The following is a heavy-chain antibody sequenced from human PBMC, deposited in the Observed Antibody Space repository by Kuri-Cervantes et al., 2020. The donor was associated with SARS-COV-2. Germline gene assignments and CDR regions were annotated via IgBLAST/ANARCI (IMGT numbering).Heavy chain of an antibody. CDR1: GFSFNNYV. D-gene: IGHD2-2*01. CDR3: ARARGYCSSTSCFEYGMDV. J-gene: IGHJ6*02. V-gene: IGHV3-30-3*01. CDR2: ISYDGGNK. Sequence: GGSLRLSCAAYGFSFNNYVVHWVRQAPGKGLDWLALISYDGGNKYYADSVRGRFTLSRDNSKTTVYLQMNSLRPDDTAVYYCARARGYCSSTSCFEYGMDVWGQGTTVTVSS.